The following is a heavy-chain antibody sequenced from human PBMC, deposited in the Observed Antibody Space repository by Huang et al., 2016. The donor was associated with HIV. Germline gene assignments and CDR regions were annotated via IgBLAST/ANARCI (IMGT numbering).Heavy chain of an antibody. D-gene: IGHD3-22*01. CDR3: ARMFKYDSGGYWGNDAFDI. V-gene: IGHV4-34*02. CDR1: GGSFSGHY. CDR2: ISDRGST. Sequence: QVQLQQWGAELLKPSETLSLTCAVSGGSFSGHYWTWIRQPPGRGLEWIGEISDRGSTTDNPSHKSRVTISGDTAQSQFALKLNSVTAADTAIYYCARMFKYDSGGYWGNDAFDIWGQGTMVTVSS. J-gene: IGHJ3*02.